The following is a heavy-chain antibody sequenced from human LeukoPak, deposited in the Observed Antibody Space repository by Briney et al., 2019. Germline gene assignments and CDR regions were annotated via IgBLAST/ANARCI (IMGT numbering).Heavy chain of an antibody. CDR3: ARSAVVIAHNADWFDP. CDR2: ISAYNGNT. V-gene: IGHV1-18*01. D-gene: IGHD2-21*01. J-gene: IGHJ5*02. CDR1: GYTFTSYG. Sequence: GASVKVSCKASGYTFTSYGISWVRQAPGQGREWMGWISAYNGNTNYAQKLQGRVTMTTDTSTSTAYMELRSLRSDDTAVYYCARSAVVIAHNADWFDPWGQGTLVTVSS.